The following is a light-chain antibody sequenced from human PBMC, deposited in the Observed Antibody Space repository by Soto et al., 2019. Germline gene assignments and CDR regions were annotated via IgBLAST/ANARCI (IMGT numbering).Light chain of an antibody. CDR3: QQYNNWPFT. Sequence: EIVMTQSTASLSVSPGERATLSFRASQSISSNLAWYQQKPGQAPRLLIYGASTRATGIPATFSGSGSGTEFTLTINSLQSEDFAVYYCQQYNNWPFTFGPGTKVDIK. V-gene: IGKV3-15*01. CDR2: GAS. CDR1: QSISSN. J-gene: IGKJ3*01.